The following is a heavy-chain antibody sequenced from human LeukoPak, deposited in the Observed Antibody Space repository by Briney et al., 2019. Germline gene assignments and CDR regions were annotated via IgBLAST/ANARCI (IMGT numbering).Heavy chain of an antibody. J-gene: IGHJ1*01. Sequence: SETLSLTCAVYGGSFSGYYWSWIRQPPGKGLEWIGEINHSGSTYYNPSLKSRVTISVDTSKNQFSLKLSSVTAADTAVYYCARESSRSSWDWGQGTLVTVSS. V-gene: IGHV4-34*01. CDR2: INHSGST. D-gene: IGHD6-13*01. CDR3: ARESSRSSWD. CDR1: GGSFSGYY.